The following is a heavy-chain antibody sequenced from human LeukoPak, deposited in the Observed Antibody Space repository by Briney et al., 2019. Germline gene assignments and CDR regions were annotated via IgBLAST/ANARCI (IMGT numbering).Heavy chain of an antibody. CDR3: ARGRRPAWFGESPRNWFDP. V-gene: IGHV1-2*02. D-gene: IGHD3-10*01. Sequence: ASVKVSCKASGYTFIDDYIHWLRQAHGQGLEWMGWINPNTGGTKFAQKFQGRLTLTRDTSINTAYMELNSLKSDDTAIYYCARGRRPAWFGESPRNWFDPWGQGTLVTVSS. CDR2: INPNTGGT. J-gene: IGHJ5*02. CDR1: GYTFIDDY.